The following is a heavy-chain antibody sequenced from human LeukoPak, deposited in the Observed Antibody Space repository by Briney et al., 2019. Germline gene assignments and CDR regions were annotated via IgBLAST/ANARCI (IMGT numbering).Heavy chain of an antibody. CDR2: ISGSGGST. V-gene: IGHV3-23*01. CDR1: GFTFSSYA. Sequence: GGSLRLSCAASGFTFSSYAMSWVRQAPVKGLEWVSAISGSGGSTYYADSVKGRFTISRDNSKNTLYLQMNSLRAEDTAVYYCAKAYYRSGWFPGDYWGQGTLVTVSS. CDR3: AKAYYRSGWFPGDY. J-gene: IGHJ4*02. D-gene: IGHD6-19*01.